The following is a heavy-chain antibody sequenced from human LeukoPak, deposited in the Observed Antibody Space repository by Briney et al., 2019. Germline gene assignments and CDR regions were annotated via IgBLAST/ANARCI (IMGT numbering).Heavy chain of an antibody. V-gene: IGHV3-7*01. CDR3: AKDYDFGSFFDY. J-gene: IGHJ4*02. CDR1: GFLLSNYW. Sequence: GGSLRLSCAVSGFLLSNYWMSWVRQAPGKGLEWVAIIRGDGSEKNFVDSVRGRFTISRDNAKNSLYLQMNSLRAEDTAVYYCAKDYDFGSFFDYWAGDPWSPSPQ. D-gene: IGHD3-3*01. CDR2: IRGDGSEK.